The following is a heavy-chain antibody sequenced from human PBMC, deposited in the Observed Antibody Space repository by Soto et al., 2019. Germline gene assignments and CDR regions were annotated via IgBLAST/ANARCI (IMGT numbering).Heavy chain of an antibody. D-gene: IGHD2-2*01. CDR1: GFTFSSYS. Sequence: GGSLRLSCAASGFTFSSYSMNWVRQAPGKGLEWVSSISSSSSYIYYADSVKGRFTISRDNAKNSLYLQMNSLRAEDTAVYYCASEHTPYQLPRLCAFDIWGQGTMVTVSS. V-gene: IGHV3-21*01. J-gene: IGHJ3*02. CDR2: ISSSSSYI. CDR3: ASEHTPYQLPRLCAFDI.